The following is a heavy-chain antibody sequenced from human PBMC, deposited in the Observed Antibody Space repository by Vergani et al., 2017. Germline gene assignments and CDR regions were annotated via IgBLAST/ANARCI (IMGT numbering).Heavy chain of an antibody. J-gene: IGHJ5*02. CDR3: ARASVDTGGFDP. CDR2: IYYSGST. CDR1: GGSIGSHY. Sequence: QVQLQESGPGLVKPSETLSLTCIVSGGSIGSHYWSWILQPPGKGLEWIGYIYYSGSTNYNPTLKSQATISEDTSKNQFFLKLSAVTAADTAVYYCARASVDTGGFDPWGQGTLVTVSS. D-gene: IGHD5-18*01. V-gene: IGHV4-59*11.